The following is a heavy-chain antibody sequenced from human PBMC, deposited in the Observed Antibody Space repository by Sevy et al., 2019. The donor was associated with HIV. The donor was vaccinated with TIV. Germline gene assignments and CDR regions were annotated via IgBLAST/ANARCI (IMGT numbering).Heavy chain of an antibody. CDR2: IWYDGSNK. CDR3: ARGGDYVCGSYRSSKDAFDI. J-gene: IGHJ3*02. Sequence: GGSLRLSCAASGFTFSSYGMHWVRHAPGKGLEWVAVIWYDGSNKYYADSVKGRFTISRDNSKNTLYLQMNSLRAEDTAVYYCARGGDYVCGSYRSSKDAFDIWGQGTMVTVSS. D-gene: IGHD3-16*02. CDR1: GFTFSSYG. V-gene: IGHV3-33*01.